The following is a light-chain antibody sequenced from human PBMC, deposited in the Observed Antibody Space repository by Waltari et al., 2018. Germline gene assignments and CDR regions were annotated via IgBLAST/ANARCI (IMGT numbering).Light chain of an antibody. J-gene: IGLJ3*02. V-gene: IGLV2-14*03. CDR1: SSDIGSYNY. CDR2: GFS. Sequence: QSALTQAASVSGSPGQPITISCTGTSSDIGSYNYVSWYQQHPGKAPKLIIYGFSNRPSGVSNRFSGSKSGNTASLTISGLQAEDEADYYCNSYANSNTRVFGGGTKLTVL. CDR3: NSYANSNTRV.